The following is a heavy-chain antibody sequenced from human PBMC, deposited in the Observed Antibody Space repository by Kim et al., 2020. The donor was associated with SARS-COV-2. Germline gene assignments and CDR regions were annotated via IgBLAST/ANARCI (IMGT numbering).Heavy chain of an antibody. D-gene: IGHD3-3*01. V-gene: IGHV4-31*03. CDR2: IYYSGST. Sequence: SETLSLTCTVSGGSISSGGYYWSWIRQHPGKGLEWIGYIYYSGSTYYNPSLKSRVTISVDTSKNQFSLKLSSVTAADTAVYYCARDSQYYDFWSGYGWFDPWGQGTLVTVSS. J-gene: IGHJ5*02. CDR1: GGSISSGGYY. CDR3: ARDSQYYDFWSGYGWFDP.